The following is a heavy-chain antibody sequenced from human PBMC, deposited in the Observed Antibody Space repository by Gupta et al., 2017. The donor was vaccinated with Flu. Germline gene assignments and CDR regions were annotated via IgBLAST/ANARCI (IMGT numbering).Heavy chain of an antibody. CDR2: IKQDGSEK. CDR3: ARDDCSGGSCYLDY. D-gene: IGHD2-15*01. V-gene: IGHV3-7*04. CDR1: GFTFSSYW. J-gene: IGHJ4*02. Sequence: EVQLVESGGGLVQPGGSLRLSCAASGFTFSSYWMSWVRQAPGKGLEWVANIKQDGSEKYYVDSVEGRFTISRDNAKNSLYLQMNSLRAEDTAVYYCARDDCSGGSCYLDYWGQGTLVTVSS.